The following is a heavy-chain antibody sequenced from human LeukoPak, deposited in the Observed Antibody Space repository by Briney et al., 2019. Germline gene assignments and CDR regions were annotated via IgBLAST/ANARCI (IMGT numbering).Heavy chain of an antibody. CDR3: AKEASSSWYINWFDP. CDR1: GYTFTSYD. CDR2: MNPNSGNT. V-gene: IGHV1-8*01. Sequence: GASVKVSCKASGYTFTSYDINWVRQATGQGLEWMGWMNPNSGNTGYAQKFQGRVTMTRNTSISTAYMELSSLRSEDTAVYYCAKEASSSWYINWFDPWGQGTLVTVSS. J-gene: IGHJ5*02. D-gene: IGHD6-13*01.